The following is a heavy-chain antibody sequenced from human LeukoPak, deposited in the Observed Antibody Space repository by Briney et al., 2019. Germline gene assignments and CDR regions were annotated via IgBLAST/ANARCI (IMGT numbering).Heavy chain of an antibody. CDR2: IYTGGST. D-gene: IGHD7-27*01. CDR3: ARASTLRTGDAH. Sequence: GGSLRLSCAASGFTFATYEVNWVRQAPGKGLEWVSVIYTGGSTSYADSVKGRFTISRDSSKNTLFLQMNSLRAEDTAVYYCARASTLRTGDAHWGQGTLVTVSS. CDR1: GFTFATYE. J-gene: IGHJ4*02. V-gene: IGHV3-66*01.